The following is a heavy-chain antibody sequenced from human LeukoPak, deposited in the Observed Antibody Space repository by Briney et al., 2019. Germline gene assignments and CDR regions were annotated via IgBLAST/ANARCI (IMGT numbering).Heavy chain of an antibody. J-gene: IGHJ4*02. Sequence: PSQTLSLTCTVSGGSISSGDYYWSWIRQPPGKGLEWIGYIYYSGSTYYNPSLKSLVTISVDTPKHQFSLKLSSVTAADTAVYYCARAEVVVPAAAHFDYWGQGTLVTVSS. D-gene: IGHD2-2*01. CDR2: IYYSGST. V-gene: IGHV4-30-4*08. CDR1: GGSISSGDYY. CDR3: ARAEVVVPAAAHFDY.